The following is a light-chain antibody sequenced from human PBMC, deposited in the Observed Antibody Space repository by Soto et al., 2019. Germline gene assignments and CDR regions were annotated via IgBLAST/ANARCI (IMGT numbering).Light chain of an antibody. J-gene: IGKJ1*01. Sequence: EIVVTQSPGTLSLSPGERATLSCRASQSVSSSFLAWYQQKPGQAPRLLIYGASSRATGIPDRFSGSGAGTDFTLTISRREPEHFAVYYCQQYGSSPWTFGQGTKVEIK. CDR2: GAS. CDR1: QSVSSSF. CDR3: QQYGSSPWT. V-gene: IGKV3-20*01.